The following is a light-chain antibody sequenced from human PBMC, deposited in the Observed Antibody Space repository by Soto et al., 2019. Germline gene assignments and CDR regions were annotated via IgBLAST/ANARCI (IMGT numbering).Light chain of an antibody. V-gene: IGKV1-33*01. J-gene: IGKJ5*01. CDR1: QDISNY. CDR2: DAS. CDR3: QQYENLPT. Sequence: DIQMTQSPSSLSASVVDRVTITCQASQDISNYLNWYQQKPGKAPKLLIYDASNLVTGVPSRFSGSGSGTHFTFTISSLQPEDIATYYCQQYENLPTFGQGTRLEIK.